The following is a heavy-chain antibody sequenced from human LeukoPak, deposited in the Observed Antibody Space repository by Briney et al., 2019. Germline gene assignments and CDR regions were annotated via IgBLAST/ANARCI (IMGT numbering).Heavy chain of an antibody. Sequence: SETLSLTCTVSGYSISSGYYWGWIRQPPGKGLEWIGSIYHSGSTYYNPSLKSRVTISVDTSKRQFSLKLSSATAAGTAVCYCASSVGSYSSSWIYYYYYMDVWGKGTTVTVSS. D-gene: IGHD6-13*01. J-gene: IGHJ6*03. CDR3: ASSVGSYSSSWIYYYYYMDV. V-gene: IGHV4-38-2*02. CDR2: IYHSGST. CDR1: GYSISSGYY.